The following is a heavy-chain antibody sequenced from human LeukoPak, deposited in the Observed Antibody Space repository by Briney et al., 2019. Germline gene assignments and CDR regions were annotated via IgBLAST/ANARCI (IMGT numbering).Heavy chain of an antibody. D-gene: IGHD4-23*01. CDR1: GFTFSSYA. V-gene: IGHV3-21*01. CDR2: ISSSSTYI. Sequence: PGGSLRLSCAASGFTFSSYAMSWVRQAPGKGLEWVSSISSSSTYIYYADSVKGRFTISRDNAKNSLYLQMNSLRAEDTAVYYCAREGDFGGIPGYYYGLDVWGQGTTVTVSS. J-gene: IGHJ6*02. CDR3: AREGDFGGIPGYYYGLDV.